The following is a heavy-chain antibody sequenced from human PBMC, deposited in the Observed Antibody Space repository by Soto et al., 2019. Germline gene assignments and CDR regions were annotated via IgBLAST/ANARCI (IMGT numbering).Heavy chain of an antibody. J-gene: IGHJ4*02. CDR1: GFTFSSYE. Sequence: GGSLRLSCAASGFTFSSYEMNWVRQAPGKGLEWVSYISSSGSTIYYADSVKGRFTISRDNAKNSLYLQMNSLRAEDTAVYYCARDRDGYNPFDYWGQGTLVTVSS. D-gene: IGHD5-12*01. V-gene: IGHV3-48*03. CDR3: ARDRDGYNPFDY. CDR2: ISSSGSTI.